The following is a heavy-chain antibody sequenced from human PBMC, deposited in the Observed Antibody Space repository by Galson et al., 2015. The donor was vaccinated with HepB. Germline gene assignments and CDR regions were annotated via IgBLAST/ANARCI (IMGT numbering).Heavy chain of an antibody. V-gene: IGHV4-61*01. CDR2: IYHSGSA. D-gene: IGHD6-19*01. CDR1: GGSVSSGSYY. Sequence: SETLSLTCTVSGGSVSSGSYYWSWIRQPPGKGLEWIGYIYHSGSANYNPSLKSRVTISVDTSKNQFSLKLSSVTAADTAVYYCARASWLAQYFQHWGQGTLVTVSS. J-gene: IGHJ1*01. CDR3: ARASWLAQYFQH.